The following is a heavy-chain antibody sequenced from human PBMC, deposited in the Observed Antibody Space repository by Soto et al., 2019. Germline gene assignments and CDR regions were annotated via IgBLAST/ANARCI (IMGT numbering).Heavy chain of an antibody. CDR2: ISDSGGST. CDR1: GFTFSSYA. Sequence: GGSLRLSCAASGFTFSSYAMSWVRQAPGKGLEWVSAISDSGGSTYYADSVKGRFTISRDNSKNTLYLQMNSLRAEDTAVYYCESSGSYNFDYWGQGTLVTVSS. CDR3: ESSGSYNFDY. D-gene: IGHD3-10*01. V-gene: IGHV3-23*01. J-gene: IGHJ4*02.